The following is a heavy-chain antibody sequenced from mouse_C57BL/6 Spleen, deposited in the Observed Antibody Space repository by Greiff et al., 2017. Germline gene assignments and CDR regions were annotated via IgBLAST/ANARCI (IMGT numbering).Heavy chain of an antibody. CDR2: ISYDGSN. Sequence: EVQLQESGPGLVKPSQSLSLTCSVTGYSITSGYYWNWIRQFPGNKLEWMGYISYDGSNNYNPSLKNRISITRDTSKNQFFLKLNSVTTEDTATYYCAREGRNYDGYYDAMDYGGQGTSVTVSS. J-gene: IGHJ4*01. D-gene: IGHD2-3*01. CDR3: AREGRNYDGYYDAMDY. V-gene: IGHV3-6*01. CDR1: GYSITSGYY.